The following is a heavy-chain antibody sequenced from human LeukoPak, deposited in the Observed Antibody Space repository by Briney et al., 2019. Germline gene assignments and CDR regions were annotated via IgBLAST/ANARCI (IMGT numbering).Heavy chain of an antibody. V-gene: IGHV3-30*18. Sequence: GGSLRLSCAASGFTFSSYGMHWVRQAPGKGLEWVAVISYDGSNKYYADSVKGRFTISRDNSKNTLYLQMNSLRAEDTAVYYCAKGVRYHDSSGCDYWGQGTLVTVSS. D-gene: IGHD3-22*01. CDR2: ISYDGSNK. CDR1: GFTFSSYG. J-gene: IGHJ4*02. CDR3: AKGVRYHDSSGCDY.